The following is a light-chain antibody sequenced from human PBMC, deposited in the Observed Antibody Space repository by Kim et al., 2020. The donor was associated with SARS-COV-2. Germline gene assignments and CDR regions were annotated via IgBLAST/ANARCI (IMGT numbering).Light chain of an antibody. Sequence: AAEGDTVNITCRASENVDKYLNWYQQKPGKAPALLIYATSGLHTGVPSKFSGSGFGTDFTLTISGLQPEDFATYFCQQNNRTPPTTFGQGTKVEI. V-gene: IGKV1-39*01. CDR3: QQNNRTPPTT. J-gene: IGKJ2*01. CDR2: ATS. CDR1: ENVDKY.